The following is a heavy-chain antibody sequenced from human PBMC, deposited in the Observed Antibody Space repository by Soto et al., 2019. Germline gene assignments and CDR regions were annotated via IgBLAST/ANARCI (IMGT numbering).Heavy chain of an antibody. D-gene: IGHD3-22*01. CDR2: INWNGGSK. CDR1: GFTFDEYA. CDR3: ARATQSYYDTSGYYSYVH. Sequence: EVQLVESGGGVVRPGGSLRLSCAASGFTFDEYALTWVRQAPGKGLEWVAGINWNGGSKGYADCVKGQFTISRDNSKSSLYLQMNNLTAEDTAFYFCARATQSYYDTSGYYSYVHWGQGAQVTVSS. V-gene: IGHV3-20*04. J-gene: IGHJ4*02.